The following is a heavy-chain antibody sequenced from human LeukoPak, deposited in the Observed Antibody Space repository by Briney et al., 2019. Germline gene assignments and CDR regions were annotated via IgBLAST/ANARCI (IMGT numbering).Heavy chain of an antibody. D-gene: IGHD3-22*01. CDR3: ARPEADYYDSSGYYYFDY. CDR2: IYPGDSDT. CDR1: GYTFTSYW. V-gene: IGHV5-51*01. Sequence: ASVKVSCKASGYTFTSYWIGWVRQMPGKGLEWMGIIYPGDSDTRYSPPFQGQVTISADKSISTAYLPWSSLKASDTAMYYCARPEADYYDSSGYYYFDYWGQGTLVTVSS. J-gene: IGHJ4*02.